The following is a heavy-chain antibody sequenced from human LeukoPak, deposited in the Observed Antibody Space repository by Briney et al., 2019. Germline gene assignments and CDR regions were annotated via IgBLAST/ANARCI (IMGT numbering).Heavy chain of an antibody. CDR3: AREGGDWDGTQTGEGPGYSYHEVVYCFDY. J-gene: IGHJ4*02. CDR2: IIPIFGTA. V-gene: IGHV1-69*13. CDR1: GGTFSSYA. Sequence: GASVKVSCKASGGTFSSYAISWVRQAPGQGLEWMGGIIPIFGTANYAQKFQGRVTITADESTSTAYMELSSLRSEDTAVYYCAREGGDWDGTQTGEGPGYSYHEVVYCFDYWGQGTLVTVSS. D-gene: IGHD5-18*01.